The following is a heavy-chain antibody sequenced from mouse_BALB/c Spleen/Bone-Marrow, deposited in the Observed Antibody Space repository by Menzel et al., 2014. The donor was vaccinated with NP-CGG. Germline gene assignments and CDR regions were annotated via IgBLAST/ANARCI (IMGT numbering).Heavy chain of an antibody. Sequence: VQLQQSGAELVQPGASVQISCKASGYTFTDYNMDWVKQRHGKSLEWIGDINPNYDSTSSNQTFKGKATLTVDKSSSTDYMELRSLTSEDPAVYYCARRDGYDSYFDYWGQGTTLTVSS. J-gene: IGHJ2*01. CDR2: INPNYDST. CDR3: ARRDGYDSYFDY. D-gene: IGHD2-2*01. CDR1: GYTFTDYN. V-gene: IGHV1-18*01.